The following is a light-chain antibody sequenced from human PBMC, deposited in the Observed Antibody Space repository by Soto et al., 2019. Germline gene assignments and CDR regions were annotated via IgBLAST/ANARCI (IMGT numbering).Light chain of an antibody. Sequence: DIQMTQSPSTLSASVGDRVTITCRASQSISRGLAWYQQKPGKAPKLLIYEASGLESGVPSRFSGSGSGTEFTLTISSLQPDDFATYFCQQYNEYSAWTFGQGTKVDIK. CDR2: EAS. CDR1: QSISRG. J-gene: IGKJ1*01. V-gene: IGKV1-5*03. CDR3: QQYNEYSAWT.